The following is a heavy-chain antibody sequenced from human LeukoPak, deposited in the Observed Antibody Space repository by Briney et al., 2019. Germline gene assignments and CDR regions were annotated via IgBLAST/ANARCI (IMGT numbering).Heavy chain of an antibody. CDR1: EFTFSNYW. CDR3: ARDRISGSYNY. V-gene: IGHV3-7*01. J-gene: IGHJ4*02. Sequence: GGSLRLSCAGSEFTFSNYWMSWVRQAPGKGLEWVANIKEDESRKNYVDSVKGRFTISRDNAKNLLYLQMNSLRVEDTAVYYCARDRISGSYNYWGQGTQVTVSS. CDR2: IKEDESRK. D-gene: IGHD1-26*01.